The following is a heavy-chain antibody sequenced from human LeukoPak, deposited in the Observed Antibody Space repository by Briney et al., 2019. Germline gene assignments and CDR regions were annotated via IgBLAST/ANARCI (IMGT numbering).Heavy chain of an antibody. CDR1: GFTFSSYA. D-gene: IGHD3-10*01. V-gene: IGHV3-23*01. CDR2: ISGSGGST. CDR3: AKDRIRRITMVRGVIITSGH. Sequence: PGASLRLSCAASGFTFSSYAMSWVRQAPGKGLELVSAISGSGGSTYYADSVKGRFTISRDNSKNTLYLQMNSLRAEDTAVYYCAKDRIRRITMVRGVIITSGHWGQGTLVTVSS. J-gene: IGHJ4*02.